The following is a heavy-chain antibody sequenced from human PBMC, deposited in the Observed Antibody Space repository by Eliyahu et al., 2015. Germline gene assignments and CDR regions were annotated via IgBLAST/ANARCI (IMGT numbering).Heavy chain of an antibody. D-gene: IGHD3-16*01. V-gene: IGHV3-23*01. J-gene: IGHJ4*02. CDR1: XFTXSXYT. CDR2: IINSGGST. CDR3: AKDIPAGGTLFDY. Sequence: EVQLLESGGGLVQPGGSLXLSXXASXFTXSXYTMXWVRQAPGKGLEWVSSIINSGGSTYYADSVKGRFTISRDNSKNTLYLQMNSLRAEDTAVYYCAKDIPAGGTLFDYWGQGTLVTVSS.